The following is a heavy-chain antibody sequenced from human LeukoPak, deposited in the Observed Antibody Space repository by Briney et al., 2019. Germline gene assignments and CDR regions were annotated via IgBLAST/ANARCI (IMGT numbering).Heavy chain of an antibody. CDR2: IYYSGST. V-gene: IGHV4-39*07. Sequence: PSETLSLTCTVSGGSISSSSYYWGWIRQPPGKGLEWIGSIYYSGSTYYNPSLKSRVTISVDTSKNQFSLKLSSVTAADTAVYYCATAPAGSVVAAFDIWGQGTMVTVSS. CDR3: ATAPAGSVVAAFDI. J-gene: IGHJ3*02. D-gene: IGHD2-15*01. CDR1: GGSISSSSYY.